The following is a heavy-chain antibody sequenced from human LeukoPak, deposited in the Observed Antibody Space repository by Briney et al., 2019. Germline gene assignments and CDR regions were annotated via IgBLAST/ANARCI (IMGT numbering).Heavy chain of an antibody. CDR2: ISGSGGST. J-gene: IGHJ4*02. V-gene: IGHV3-23*01. CDR1: GFTFSSYA. Sequence: GGSLRLSCAASGFTFSSYAMSWVRQAPGKGLEGVSAISGSGGSTYYADSVKGRFTISRDNSKNTLYLQMNSLRAEDTAVYYCAKNTSPWISGFDYWGQGTLVTVSS. CDR3: AKNTSPWISGFDY. D-gene: IGHD3-10*01.